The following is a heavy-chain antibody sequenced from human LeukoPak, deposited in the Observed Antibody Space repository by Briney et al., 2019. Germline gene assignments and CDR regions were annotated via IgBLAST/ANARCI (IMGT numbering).Heavy chain of an antibody. CDR2: INPNSGGT. CDR3: AISQYSGYDRGKYFDY. V-gene: IGHV1-2*02. D-gene: IGHD5-12*01. CDR1: GYTFTGYY. Sequence: GASVKVSCKASGYTFTGYYMHWVRQAPGQGLEWMGWINPNSGGTNYAQKFQGRVTITADESTSTAYMELSSLRSEDTAVYYCAISQYSGYDRGKYFDYWGQGTLVTVSS. J-gene: IGHJ4*02.